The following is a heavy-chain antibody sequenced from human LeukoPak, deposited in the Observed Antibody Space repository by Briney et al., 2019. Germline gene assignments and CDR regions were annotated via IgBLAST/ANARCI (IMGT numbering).Heavy chain of an antibody. J-gene: IGHJ3*02. CDR3: ARVSGDGESSYRALDI. CDR2: ISSSSSTI. V-gene: IGHV3-48*04. D-gene: IGHD1-26*01. Sequence: GGSLRLSCAASGFTFSSYSMNWVRQAPGKGLEWVSYISSSSSTIYYADSVKGRFTISRDNAKNSLYLQMNSLRVEDTAVYYCARVSGDGESSYRALDIWGQGTMVTVSS. CDR1: GFTFSSYS.